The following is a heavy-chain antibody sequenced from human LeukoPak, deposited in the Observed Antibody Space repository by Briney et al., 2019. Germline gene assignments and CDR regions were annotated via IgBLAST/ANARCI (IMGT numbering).Heavy chain of an antibody. CDR2: IYYSGST. CDR1: GGSISSSSYY. D-gene: IGHD3-22*01. Sequence: SETLSLTCTVSGGSISSSSYYWGWIRQPPGKGLEWIGSIYYSGSTYYNPSLKSRVTISVDTSKNQFSLKLSSVTAADTAVYYCARGLTSGYYGHYYMDVWGKGTTVTVSS. J-gene: IGHJ6*03. V-gene: IGHV4-39*07. CDR3: ARGLTSGYYGHYYMDV.